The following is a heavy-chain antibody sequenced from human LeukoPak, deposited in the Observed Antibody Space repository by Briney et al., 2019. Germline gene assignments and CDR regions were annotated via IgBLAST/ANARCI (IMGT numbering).Heavy chain of an antibody. D-gene: IGHD2-2*01. Sequence: SETLSLTCAVYGGSFSGYYWSWIRQPPGKGLEWIGEINHGGSTNYNPSLKSRVTISVDTSKNQFSLKLSSVTAADTAVYYCARAYCSSTSCYFSAFDIWGQGTMVTVSS. J-gene: IGHJ3*02. V-gene: IGHV4-34*01. CDR2: INHGGST. CDR1: GGSFSGYY. CDR3: ARAYCSSTSCYFSAFDI.